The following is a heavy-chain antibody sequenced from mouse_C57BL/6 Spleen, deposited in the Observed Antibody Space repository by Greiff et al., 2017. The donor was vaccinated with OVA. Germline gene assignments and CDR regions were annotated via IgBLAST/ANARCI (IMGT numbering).Heavy chain of an antibody. J-gene: IGHJ4*01. D-gene: IGHD2-2*01. CDR2: IHPNSGST. Sequence: QVQLQQPGAELVKPGASVKLSCKASGYTFTSYWMHWVKQRPGQGLEWIGMIHPNSGSTNYNEKFKSKATLTVDKSSSTAYMQLSSLTSEDSAVYYCARDGGYGLYYYAMDYWGQGTSVTVSS. V-gene: IGHV1-64*01. CDR3: ARDGGYGLYYYAMDY. CDR1: GYTFTSYW.